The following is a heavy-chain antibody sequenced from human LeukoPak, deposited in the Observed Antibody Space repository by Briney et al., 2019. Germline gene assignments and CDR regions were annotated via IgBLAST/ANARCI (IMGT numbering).Heavy chain of an antibody. Sequence: SETLSLTCTVSGGSISSRGYFWGWIRQPPGKGLEWIGSIYYSGITYNNPSLKSRVTISVDTSKNQFSLKLSSVTAADTAVYYCARHGSGSSSSWYDYWGQGTLVTVSS. CDR3: ARHGSGSSSSWYDY. J-gene: IGHJ4*02. CDR2: IYYSGIT. V-gene: IGHV4-39*01. D-gene: IGHD6-13*01. CDR1: GGSISSRGYF.